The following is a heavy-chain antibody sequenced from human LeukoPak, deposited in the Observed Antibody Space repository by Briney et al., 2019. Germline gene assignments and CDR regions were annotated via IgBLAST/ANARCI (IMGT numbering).Heavy chain of an antibody. V-gene: IGHV4-59*08. J-gene: IGHJ4*02. Sequence: PSETLSLTCTVSGGSISSYYWSRIRQPPGKGLEWIGYIYYSGSTNYNPSLKSRVTISVDTSKNQFSLRLSSVTAADTAVYYCARQRLRLRELSYTDYWGQGTLVTVSS. CDR1: GGSISSYY. CDR2: IYYSGST. CDR3: ARQRLRLRELSYTDY. D-gene: IGHD3-16*02.